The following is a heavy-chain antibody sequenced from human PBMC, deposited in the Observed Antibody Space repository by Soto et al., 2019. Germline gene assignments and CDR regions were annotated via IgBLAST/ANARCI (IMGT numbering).Heavy chain of an antibody. Sequence: GGSLRLSCAASGFTFSNYAMSWVRQAPGKGLEWVSSISGSGGSTFYSDSVKGRFTISGDSSKNTLYLNMNSLRAEDTAVYYCAKELSSMWFPLDYWGQGTLVTVPS. CDR1: GFTFSNYA. CDR3: AKELSSMWFPLDY. CDR2: ISGSGGST. J-gene: IGHJ4*02. D-gene: IGHD6-13*01. V-gene: IGHV3-23*01.